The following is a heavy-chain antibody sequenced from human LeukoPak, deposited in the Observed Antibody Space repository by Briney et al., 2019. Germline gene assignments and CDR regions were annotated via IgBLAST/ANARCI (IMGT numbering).Heavy chain of an antibody. V-gene: IGHV3-30*01. CDR3: GRDGRYFEWLSQYYFDY. J-gene: IGHJ4*02. CDR1: GFNFSSYV. D-gene: IGHD3-9*01. CDR2: ISYDGSVK. Sequence: PGGSLRLSCAASGFNFSSYVIDWVRQAPGRGLEWVAGISYDGSVKYYADSVEGRFTISRDNAMNTLFLQMNSLRADDTAVYYCGRDGRYFEWLSQYYFDYWGQGTLVTVSS.